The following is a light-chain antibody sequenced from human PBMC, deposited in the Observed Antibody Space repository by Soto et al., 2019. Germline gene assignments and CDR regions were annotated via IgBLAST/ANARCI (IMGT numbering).Light chain of an antibody. Sequence: QSVLTHPLSLSTAQRHKVTITKTGSSSNIGNNYLSWYQRLPGTAPKILLYENNKRPSGIPDRFSGSKSGTSATLGITGLQTVDEADYYCGIWFSRRNAGCVFGTVTKV. CDR1: SSNIGNNY. CDR3: GIWFSRRNAGCV. J-gene: IGLJ1*01. V-gene: IGLV1-51*02. CDR2: ENN.